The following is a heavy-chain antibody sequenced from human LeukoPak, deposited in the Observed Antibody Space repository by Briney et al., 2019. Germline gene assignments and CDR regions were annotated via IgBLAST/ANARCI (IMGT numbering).Heavy chain of an antibody. Sequence: GWSLRLSCAASGFTFSSYAMSWVRQAPGKGLEWVSAISGSGGSTYYADSVKGRFTISRDNSKNTLYLQMNSLRAEDTAVYYCAKVLMVYAIPDYFDYWGQGTLVTVSS. V-gene: IGHV3-23*01. CDR3: AKVLMVYAIPDYFDY. J-gene: IGHJ4*02. CDR1: GFTFSSYA. D-gene: IGHD2-8*01. CDR2: ISGSGGST.